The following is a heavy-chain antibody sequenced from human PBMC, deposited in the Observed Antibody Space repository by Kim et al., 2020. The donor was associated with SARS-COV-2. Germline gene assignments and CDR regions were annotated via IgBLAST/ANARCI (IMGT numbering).Heavy chain of an antibody. CDR3: AKGVMSYYYYGMDV. D-gene: IGHD3-16*01. CDR1: GFTFTGYS. CDR2: ISRSGGGT. J-gene: IGHJ6*02. V-gene: IGHV3-23*01. Sequence: GGSLRLSCTASGFTFTGYSMSWVRQAPGKGLEWVAAISRSGGGTYHADSVKGRFTISRDNSKNTLYLQMNSLRAEDTAVYYCAKGVMSYYYYGMDVWGQGTTVTVSS.